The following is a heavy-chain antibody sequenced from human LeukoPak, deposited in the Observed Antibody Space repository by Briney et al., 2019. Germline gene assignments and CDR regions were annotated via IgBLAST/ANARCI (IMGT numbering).Heavy chain of an antibody. D-gene: IGHD6-6*01. Sequence: ASVKVSCKASGYTFTSYGISWVRQAPGQGLEWMGWISAYNGNTNYAQKLQGRVTMTTDTSTSTAYMELRSLRSDDTAVYYCARDSSAALKYGMDVWGQGTTVTVSS. V-gene: IGHV1-18*01. CDR2: ISAYNGNT. J-gene: IGHJ6*02. CDR1: GYTFTSYG. CDR3: ARDSSAALKYGMDV.